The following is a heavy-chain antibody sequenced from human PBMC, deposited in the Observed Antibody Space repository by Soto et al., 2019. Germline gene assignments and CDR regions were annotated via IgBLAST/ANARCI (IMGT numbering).Heavy chain of an antibody. D-gene: IGHD3-22*01. V-gene: IGHV3-73*01. J-gene: IGHJ4*02. CDR2: IRSKANSYAT. CDR3: TSPTRITMI. Sequence: GALRLSCAASGFTFSGSAMHWVRQASGKGLEWVGRIRSKANSYATAYAASVKGRFTISRDDSKNTAYLQMNSLKTEDTAVYYCTSPTRITMIWGQGTLVTVSS. CDR1: GFTFSGSA.